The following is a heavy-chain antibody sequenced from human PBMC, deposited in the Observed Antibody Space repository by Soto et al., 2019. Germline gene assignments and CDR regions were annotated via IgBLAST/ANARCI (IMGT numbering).Heavy chain of an antibody. CDR2: IYYSGRT. V-gene: IGHV4-39*02. D-gene: IGHD3-10*01. CDR1: GDSITNNNYY. J-gene: IGHJ5*02. CDR3: AKYAYAYGFFDP. Sequence: SQTQSLTCTVSGDSITNNNYYWGWIRQPPGKGLEWIGTIYYSGRTFYNPSLKSRVTISVDTSKNNYSLELSPVTAADTAVYYCAKYAYAYGFFDPWGQGALVTVS.